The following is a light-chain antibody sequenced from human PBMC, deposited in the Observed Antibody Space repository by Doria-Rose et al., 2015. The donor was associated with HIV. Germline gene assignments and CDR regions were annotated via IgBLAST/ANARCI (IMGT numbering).Light chain of an antibody. J-gene: IGLJ2*01. V-gene: IGLV3-1*01. Sequence: YELTQPPSVSVSPGQTASITCSGDKLGDKYACWYQQKPGQSPVLVIYQDSKRPSGIPERFSGSNSGNTATLTISGTQAMDEADYYCQAWDSSTGVVFGGGTKLTVL. CDR1: KLGDKY. CDR3: QAWDSSTGVV. CDR2: QDS.